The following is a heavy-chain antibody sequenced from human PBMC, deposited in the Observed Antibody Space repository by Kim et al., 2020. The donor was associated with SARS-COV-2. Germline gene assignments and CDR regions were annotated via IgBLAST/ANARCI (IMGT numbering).Heavy chain of an antibody. CDR2: IYYSGST. J-gene: IGHJ5*02. Sequence: SETLSLTCTVSGGSISSYYWSWIRQPPGKGLEWIGYIYYSGSTNYNPSLKSRVTISVDTSKNQFSLKLSSVTAADTAVYYCARDLRDYGDWGGFDPWGQG. V-gene: IGHV4-59*13. D-gene: IGHD4-17*01. CDR3: ARDLRDYGDWGGFDP. CDR1: GGSISSYY.